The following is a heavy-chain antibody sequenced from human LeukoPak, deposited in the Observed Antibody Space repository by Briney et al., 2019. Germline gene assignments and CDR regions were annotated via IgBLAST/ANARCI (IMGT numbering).Heavy chain of an antibody. J-gene: IGHJ4*02. CDR1: GFTFSSYN. V-gene: IGHV3-30-3*01. CDR2: ISYDANNK. D-gene: IGHD3-22*01. Sequence: PGGSLRLSCVASGFTFSSYNMHWVRQAPGKGLEWVALISYDANNKYYADSVKGRFTISRDNAKNSLYLQMNSLRDEDTAVYYCAGGYYYQYYFDYWGQGTLVTVSS. CDR3: AGGYYYQYYFDY.